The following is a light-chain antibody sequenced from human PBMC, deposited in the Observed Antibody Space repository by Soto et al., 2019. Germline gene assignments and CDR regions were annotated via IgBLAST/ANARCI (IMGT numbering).Light chain of an antibody. CDR2: EDI. CDR1: SSDVGTYNL. Sequence: QSALTQPASVSGSPGQSITISCAGISSDVGTYNLVSWYQQHPGKAPQLIIYEDIKRPSGISHRFSGSRSGNTASLTVSGLQAEDEANYFCCSYAGSDTFWVFGGGTKVTVL. V-gene: IGLV2-23*01. J-gene: IGLJ3*02. CDR3: CSYAGSDTFWV.